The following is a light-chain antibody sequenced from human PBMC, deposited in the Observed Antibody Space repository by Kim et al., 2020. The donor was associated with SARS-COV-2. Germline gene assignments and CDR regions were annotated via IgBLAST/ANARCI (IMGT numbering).Light chain of an antibody. CDR1: QTISTW. CDR3: QHYSRFPYT. Sequence: ASVGDRVTITCRASQTISTWLAWYQQKPGKAPNLLIYLASTLETGVPSRFIGSGSGTEFTLTIDSLQPDDFATYFCQHYSRFPYTFGQGTKVEIK. V-gene: IGKV1-5*03. CDR2: LAS. J-gene: IGKJ2*01.